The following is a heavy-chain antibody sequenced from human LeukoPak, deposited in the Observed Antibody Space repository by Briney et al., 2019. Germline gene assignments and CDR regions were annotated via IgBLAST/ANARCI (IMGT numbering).Heavy chain of an antibody. Sequence: GGSLRLSCAVSGFTFSRYEMSWVRQAPGKGLEWVSYICPSGSTIYYVDSLKGRFITSRDNAKDSLYLQMNSLRVEDTAVYYWARGPRVRHYWAQETLVTV. V-gene: IGHV3-48*03. CDR1: GFTFSRYE. J-gene: IGHJ4*02. D-gene: IGHD3-3*01. CDR2: ICPSGSTI. CDR3: ARGPRVRHY.